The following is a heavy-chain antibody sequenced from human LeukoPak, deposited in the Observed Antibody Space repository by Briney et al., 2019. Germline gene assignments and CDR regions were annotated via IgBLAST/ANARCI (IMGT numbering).Heavy chain of an antibody. V-gene: IGHV1-2*02. J-gene: IGHJ6*03. CDR2: INPNSGGT. D-gene: IGHD3-3*01. Sequence: GASVKVSCKASGYTFTGYYMHWVRQAPGQGLEWMGWINPNSGGTNYAQKFQGRVTMTRDTSISTAYMELSRLRSDDPAVYYCARDVTVRFLEWFNYMDVWGKGTTVTVSS. CDR1: GYTFTGYY. CDR3: ARDVTVRFLEWFNYMDV.